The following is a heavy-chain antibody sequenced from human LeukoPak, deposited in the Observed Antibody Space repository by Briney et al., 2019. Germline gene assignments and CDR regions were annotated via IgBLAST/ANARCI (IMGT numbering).Heavy chain of an antibody. CDR3: ARDRVVGATTVAAGYYYYYYMDV. Sequence: PSETLSLTCTVSGGSISSYYWSWIRQPAGKGLEWIGRIYTSGSTNYNPSLKSRVTMSVDTSKNQFSLKLSSVTAADTAVCYCARDRVVGATTVAAGYYYYYYMDVWGKGTTVTVSS. CDR2: IYTSGST. J-gene: IGHJ6*03. CDR1: GGSISSYY. D-gene: IGHD1-26*01. V-gene: IGHV4-4*07.